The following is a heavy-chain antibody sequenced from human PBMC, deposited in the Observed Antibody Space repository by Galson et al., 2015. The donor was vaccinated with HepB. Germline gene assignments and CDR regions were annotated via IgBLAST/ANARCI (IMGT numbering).Heavy chain of an antibody. CDR1: GFNFGDYA. D-gene: IGHD3-22*01. CDR2: IRTKAYGGTT. CDR3: ARDVYYYATSSYYPLHPDY. Sequence: SLRLSCAASGFNFGDYAMSWVRQAPGEGLEWVGFIRTKAYGGTTEYAASVKGRFTISRDDSKTIACLQMNSLKTEDTAFYYCARDVYYYATSSYYPLHPDYWGQGTLVTVSS. J-gene: IGHJ4*02. V-gene: IGHV3-49*04.